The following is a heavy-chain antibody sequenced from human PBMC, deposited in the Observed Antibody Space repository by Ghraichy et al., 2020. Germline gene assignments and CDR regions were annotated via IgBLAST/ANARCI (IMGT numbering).Heavy chain of an antibody. D-gene: IGHD5-24*01. CDR2: ISWNSGSI. CDR3: AKDSSRDGYNYNWFDP. CDR1: GFTFDDYA. J-gene: IGHJ5*02. Sequence: GGSLRLSCAASGFTFDDYAMHWVRQAPGKGLEWVSGISWNSGSIGYADSVKGRFTISRDNAKNSLYLQMNSLRAEDTALYYCAKDSSRDGYNYNWFDPWGQGTLVTVSS. V-gene: IGHV3-9*01.